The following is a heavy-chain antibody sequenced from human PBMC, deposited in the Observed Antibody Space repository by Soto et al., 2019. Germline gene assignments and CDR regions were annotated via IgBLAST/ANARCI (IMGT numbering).Heavy chain of an antibody. V-gene: IGHV3-48*01. CDR1: GFTFSSYS. CDR2: ISSSSSTI. J-gene: IGHJ4*02. D-gene: IGHD1-1*01. CDR3: ARVWVFRSKQLERRVFDY. Sequence: GGSLRLSCAASGFTFSSYSMNWVRQAPGKGLEWVSYISSSSSTIYYADFVKGRFTISRDNAKNSLYLQMNSLRAEDTAVYYCARVWVFRSKQLERRVFDYWGQGTLVTVSS.